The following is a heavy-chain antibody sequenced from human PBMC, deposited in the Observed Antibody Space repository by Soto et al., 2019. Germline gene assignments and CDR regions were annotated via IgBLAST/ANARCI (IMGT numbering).Heavy chain of an antibody. CDR2: IYYSGTT. CDR1: GDSVSNGEHY. CDR3: ARIHDYGDYSHFDY. J-gene: IGHJ4*02. D-gene: IGHD4-17*01. Sequence: SETLSLTCTVSGDSVSNGEHYWSWIRRPPGKGLDWIGYIYYSGTTYYNPSLRSRITISVDRSKNQFSLSLSSVTAADTAVYYCARIHDYGDYSHFDYWGQGTLVTVSS. V-gene: IGHV4-30-4*01.